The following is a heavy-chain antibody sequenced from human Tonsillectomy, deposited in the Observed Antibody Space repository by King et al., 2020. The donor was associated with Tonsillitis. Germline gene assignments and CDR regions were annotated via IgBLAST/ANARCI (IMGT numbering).Heavy chain of an antibody. CDR2: ITSGGSTI. V-gene: IGHV3-11*01. CDR1: GFTFSDFN. CDR3: AREVWNWIPQGFYGMDV. D-gene: IGHD1-7*01. J-gene: IGHJ6*02. Sequence: VQLVESGGGLVKPGGSLRLSCAASGFTFSDFNMNWIRQAPGKGLEWISYITSGGSTIYYADSVKGRFTIFRDNAKNSLYRQMNSLRAEDTAVYYCAREVWNWIPQGFYGMDVWGQGTTVTVSS.